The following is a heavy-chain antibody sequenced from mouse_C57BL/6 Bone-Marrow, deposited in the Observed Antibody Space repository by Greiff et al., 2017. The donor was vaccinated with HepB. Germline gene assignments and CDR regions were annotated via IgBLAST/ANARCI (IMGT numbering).Heavy chain of an antibody. J-gene: IGHJ4*01. Sequence: EVQLQESGGGLVQPGGSLSLSCAASGFTFTDYYMSWVRQPPGKALEWLGFIRNKANGYTTEYSASVKGRFTISRDNSQSILYLQMNALRAEDSATYYCARYLLQRDAMDYWGQGTSGTVSS. CDR2: IRNKANGYTT. V-gene: IGHV7-3*01. CDR3: ARYLLQRDAMDY. CDR1: GFTFTDYY.